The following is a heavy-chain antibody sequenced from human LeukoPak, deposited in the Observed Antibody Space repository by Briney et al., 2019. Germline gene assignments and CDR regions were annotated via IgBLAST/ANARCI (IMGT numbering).Heavy chain of an antibody. CDR3: ARGRNGYNSGDAFDT. CDR2: IYSGGDT. CDR1: GFTVSSNY. Sequence: GGSLRLSCTVFGFTVSSNYMSWVRQAPGKGLEWVSVIYSGGDTYYADSVKGRFTISRDNSKNTVYLQMDGLRAEDTAVYYCARGRNGYNSGDAFDTWGQGTMVTVST. D-gene: IGHD5-24*01. J-gene: IGHJ3*02. V-gene: IGHV3-53*01.